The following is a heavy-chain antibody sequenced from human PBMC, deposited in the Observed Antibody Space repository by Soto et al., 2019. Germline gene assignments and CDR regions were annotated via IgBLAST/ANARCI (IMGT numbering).Heavy chain of an antibody. CDR3: TTTKRDTAMVNFMYYYGMDV. D-gene: IGHD5-18*01. CDR1: GFTFINSW. Sequence: GGSLRLSCAASGFTFINSWMNWVRQAPGKGLEWVGRIKSKTDGGTTDYAAPVKGRFTISRDDSKNTLYLQMNSLKTEDTAVYYCTTTKRDTAMVNFMYYYGMDVWGQGTTVTVSS. CDR2: IKSKTDGGTT. V-gene: IGHV3-15*07. J-gene: IGHJ6*02.